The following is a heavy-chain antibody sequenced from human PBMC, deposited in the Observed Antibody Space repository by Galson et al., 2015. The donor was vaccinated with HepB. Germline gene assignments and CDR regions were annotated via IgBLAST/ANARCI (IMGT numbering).Heavy chain of an antibody. CDR2: INPNNGVT. CDR3: ARVPAPGSGSYLVFDS. D-gene: IGHD1-26*01. V-gene: IGHV1-2*02. CDR1: ANTFTDYY. J-gene: IGHJ4*02. Sequence: SVKVSCKASANTFTDYYIHWVRQAPGQGLEWTGWINPNNGVTIYAQKFRGRVTMTRDSSINTVYMQLSAMTSDDTAVYYCARVPAPGSGSYLVFDSWGQGTLVTVSS.